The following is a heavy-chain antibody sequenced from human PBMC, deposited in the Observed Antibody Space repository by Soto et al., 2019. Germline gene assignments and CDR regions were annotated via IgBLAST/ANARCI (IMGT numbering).Heavy chain of an antibody. D-gene: IGHD3-10*01. CDR2: INTYNGNT. V-gene: IGHV1-18*01. CDR1: GYTFTNYG. CDR3: ARGVGSGTYYNQYNWFDP. Sequence: QVQLVQSGAEVKKPGASVKVSCKASGYTFTNYGISWVRQAPGQGLEWMGWINTYNGNTNHAQKLQARVTMTTDTSTSTAYMGLRSLRSDDTAVYYCARGVGSGTYYNQYNWFDPWGQGTLVTVSS. J-gene: IGHJ5*02.